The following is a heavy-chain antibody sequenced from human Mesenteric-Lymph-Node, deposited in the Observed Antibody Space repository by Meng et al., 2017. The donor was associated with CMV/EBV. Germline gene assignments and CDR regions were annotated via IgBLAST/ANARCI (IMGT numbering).Heavy chain of an antibody. CDR1: GFSLSTSGVA. CDR2: IYSNGNK. Sequence: SGPTLVKPTQTLTLTCTFSGFSLSTSGVAVGWIRQPPGRALEWLGLIYSNGNKPYSPSLNSRLTITEDTSKNQVVLTMTNMDPVDTATYYCVHRRAAAERGWFDPWGQGTLVTVSS. V-gene: IGHV2-5*01. J-gene: IGHJ5*02. D-gene: IGHD6-13*01. CDR3: VHRRAAAERGWFDP.